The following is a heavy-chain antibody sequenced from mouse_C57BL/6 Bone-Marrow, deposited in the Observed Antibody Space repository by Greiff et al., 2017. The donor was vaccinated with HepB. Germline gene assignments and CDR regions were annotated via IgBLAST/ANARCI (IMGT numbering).Heavy chain of an antibody. V-gene: IGHV1-81*01. D-gene: IGHD2-3*01. CDR1: GYTFTSYG. J-gene: IGHJ2*01. CDR2: IYPRSGNT. Sequence: VQLQQSGAELARPGASVKLSCKASGYTFTSYGISWVKQRTGQGLEWIGEIYPRSGNTYYNEKFKGKATLTADKSSSTAYMELLSLTSAESAVYFCARYDGYFYYFDYWGQGTTLTVSS. CDR3: ARYDGYFYYFDY.